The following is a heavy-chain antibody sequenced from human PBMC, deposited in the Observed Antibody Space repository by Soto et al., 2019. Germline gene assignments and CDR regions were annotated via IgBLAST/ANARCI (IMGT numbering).Heavy chain of an antibody. V-gene: IGHV4-59*02. D-gene: IGHD2-2*01. CDR1: GDSVTSHY. CDR3: ARSDIVVVPAARFYYYYMDV. CDR2: IYYSGST. Sequence: SETLSLTCSFSGDSVTSHYWSWIRQPPGKGLEWIGYIYYSGSTNYNPSLKSRVTISVDTSKNQFSLKLSSVTAADTAVYYCARSDIVVVPAARFYYYYMDVWGKGTTVTVSS. J-gene: IGHJ6*03.